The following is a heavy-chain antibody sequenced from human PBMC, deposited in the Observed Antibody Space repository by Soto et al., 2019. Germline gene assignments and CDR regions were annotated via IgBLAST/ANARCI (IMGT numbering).Heavy chain of an antibody. CDR1: GFSLSTSGVG. J-gene: IGHJ4*02. D-gene: IGHD1-26*01. V-gene: IGHV2-5*02. CDR2: IYWDDDK. CDR3: AQSLGAFDY. Sequence: QITLKESGPPLVKPTQTLTLTCTFSGFSLSTSGVGVGWIRQPPGKALKWLALIYWDDDKRYSSSLKSRLTXXKATPKNQAALTITHIAPVDTAIYYCAQSLGAFDYWGQGTLVTVSS.